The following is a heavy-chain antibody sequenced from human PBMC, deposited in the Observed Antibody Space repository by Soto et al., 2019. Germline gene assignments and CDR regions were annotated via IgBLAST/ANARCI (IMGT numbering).Heavy chain of an antibody. CDR3: AKWHPLDY. D-gene: IGHD2-8*01. CDR2: ISESGST. V-gene: IGHV4-4*02. J-gene: IGHJ4*02. CDR1: GGSISTSNW. Sequence: QVQLQESGPGLVKPSGTLSLTCAVSGGSISTSNWWSWVRQPPGKGLEWIGEISESGSTNYNPSLKSRVTMSVDKSKNQFSLRLTSVTAADTATYYCAKWHPLDYWGQGTLVTVTS.